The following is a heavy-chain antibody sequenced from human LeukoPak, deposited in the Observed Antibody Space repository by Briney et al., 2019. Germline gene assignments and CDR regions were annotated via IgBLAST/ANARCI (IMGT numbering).Heavy chain of an antibody. V-gene: IGHV3-74*01. CDR3: ARELPFDY. CDR2: INGDGSIT. D-gene: IGHD2-15*01. CDR1: GFTVGSNY. J-gene: IGHJ4*02. Sequence: GGSLRLSCAASGFTVGSNYMSWVRQAPGKGLVWVSRINGDGSITNYADSVKGRFTISRDNTKNTLYLQMNSLRADDTAVYYCARELPFDYWGQGTLVTVSS.